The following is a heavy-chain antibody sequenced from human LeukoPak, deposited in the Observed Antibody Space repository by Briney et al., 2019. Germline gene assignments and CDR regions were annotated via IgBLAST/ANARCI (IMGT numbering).Heavy chain of an antibody. D-gene: IGHD3-22*01. J-gene: IGHJ4*02. CDR3: ASYTPRHYYHTSGLDY. CDR1: GGSISSYY. Sequence: PSETLSLTCTVSGGSISSYYWSWIRQPPGKGLEWIGYIYYSGSTNYNPSLKSRVTISVDTSKNQFSLKLSSVTAADTAVYYCASYTPRHYYHTSGLDYWGQGTLVTVSS. CDR2: IYYSGST. V-gene: IGHV4-59*08.